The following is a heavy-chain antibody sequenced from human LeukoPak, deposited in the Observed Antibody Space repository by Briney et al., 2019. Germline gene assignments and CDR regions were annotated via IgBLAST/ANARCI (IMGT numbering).Heavy chain of an antibody. CDR2: IYTSGST. J-gene: IGHJ3*02. V-gene: IGHV4-61*02. CDR3: ARHMSVTYDAFDI. CDR1: GGSISSGSYY. Sequence: PSETLSLTCTVSGGSISSGSYYWSWIRQPAGKGLEWIGRIYTSGSTNYNPSLKSRVTISVDTSKNQFSLKLSSVTAADTAVYYCARHMSVTYDAFDIWGQGTMVTVSS. D-gene: IGHD2-21*02.